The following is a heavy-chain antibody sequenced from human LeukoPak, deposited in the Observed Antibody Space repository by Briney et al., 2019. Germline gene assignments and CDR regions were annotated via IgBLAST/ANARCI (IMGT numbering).Heavy chain of an antibody. J-gene: IGHJ5*02. Sequence: ASVKVSCKASGYTFTSYDINWVRQATGQGLEWMGWMNPNSGNTGYAQKFQGRVTMTRNTSISTAYMELSSLRSEDTAVYYCARGIVLMVYAMSGTSPYNWFDPWGQGTLVTVSS. CDR3: ARGIVLMVYAMSGTSPYNWFDP. D-gene: IGHD2-8*01. V-gene: IGHV1-8*01. CDR2: MNPNSGNT. CDR1: GYTFTSYD.